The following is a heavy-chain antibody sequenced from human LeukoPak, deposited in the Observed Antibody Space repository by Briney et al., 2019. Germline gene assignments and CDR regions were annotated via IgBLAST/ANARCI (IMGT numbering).Heavy chain of an antibody. CDR3: ATTRNSGFSYWYFDL. CDR2: FDPEDGET. D-gene: IGHD4-23*01. J-gene: IGHJ2*01. Sequence: ASVKVSCKVSGYTLTELSMHWVRQAPGKGLEWMGGFDPEDGETIYAQKFQGRVTMTEDTSTDTAYMELSSLRSEDTAVYYCATTRNSGFSYWYFDLWGRGTLVTVSS. CDR1: GYTLTELS. V-gene: IGHV1-24*01.